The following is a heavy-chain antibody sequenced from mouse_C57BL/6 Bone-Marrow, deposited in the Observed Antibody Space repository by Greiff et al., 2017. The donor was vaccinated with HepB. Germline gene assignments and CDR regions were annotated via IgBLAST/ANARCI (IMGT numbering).Heavy chain of an antibody. CDR2: IHPSDSDT. D-gene: IGHD2-3*01. CDR1: GYTFTSYW. V-gene: IGHV1-74*01. J-gene: IGHJ3*01. Sequence: QVQLQQPGAELVKPGASVKVSCKASGYTFTSYWMHWVKQRPGQGLEWIGRIHPSDSDTNYNQKFKGKATLNVDKYSSTAYMQLSSLTSDDSAVYYCAMGDGYYAWFAYWGQGTLVTVSA. CDR3: AMGDGYYAWFAY.